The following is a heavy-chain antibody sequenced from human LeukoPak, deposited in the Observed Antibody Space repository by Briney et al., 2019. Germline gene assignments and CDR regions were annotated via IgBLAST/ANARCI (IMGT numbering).Heavy chain of an antibody. CDR2: IHHSGST. CDR3: ARGINSGSYFGFDY. V-gene: IGHV4-30-2*01. D-gene: IGHD1-26*01. CDR1: GGSISSGTYS. J-gene: IGHJ4*02. Sequence: SETLSLTCAVSGGSISSGTYSWSWIRQPPGKGLEWIGYIHHSGSTYYNPSLKSRVTISVDRSKNQFSLKLSSVTAADTAVYYCARGINSGSYFGFDYWGQGTLVTVSS.